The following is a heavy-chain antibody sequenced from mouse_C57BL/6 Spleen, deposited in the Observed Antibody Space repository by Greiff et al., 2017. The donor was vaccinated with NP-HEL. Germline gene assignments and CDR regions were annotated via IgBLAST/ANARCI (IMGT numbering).Heavy chain of an antibody. CDR1: GFTFSDFY. CDR2: SRNKANDYTT. V-gene: IGHV7-1*01. CDR3: ARDDGYYVGWFAY. J-gene: IGHJ3*01. D-gene: IGHD2-3*01. Sequence: EVKLMESGGGLVQSGRSLRLSCATSGFTFSDFYMEWVRQAPGKGLEWIAASRNKANDYTTEYSASVKGRFIVARDTSQSILHLQMNALRAEDTAIYDCARDDGYYVGWFAYWGQGTLVTVSA.